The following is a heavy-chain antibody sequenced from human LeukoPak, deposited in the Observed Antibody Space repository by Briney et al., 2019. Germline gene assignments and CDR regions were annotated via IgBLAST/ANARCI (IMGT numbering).Heavy chain of an antibody. V-gene: IGHV3-53*01. Sequence: GGSLRLSCAASGFTVSSNYMSWVRQAPGKGLEWVSGINENGGSTYYADSVKGRFTISRDNSKNTLYLQMNSLRAEDTAIYYCARQGGYYYESSASYYFDYWGQGTLVTVSS. CDR1: GFTVSSNY. CDR3: ARQGGYYYESSASYYFDY. CDR2: INENGGST. D-gene: IGHD3-22*01. J-gene: IGHJ4*02.